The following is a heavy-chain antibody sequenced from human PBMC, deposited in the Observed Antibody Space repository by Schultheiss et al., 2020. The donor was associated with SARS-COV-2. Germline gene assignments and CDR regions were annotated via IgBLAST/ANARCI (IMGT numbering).Heavy chain of an antibody. Sequence: SQTLSLTCAVYGGSFSGYYWSWIRQPPGKGLEWIGYIYYSGSTNYNPSLKSRVTISVDTSKNQFSLKLSSVTAADTAVYYCARHYGSGSYCIDYWGQGTLVTVSS. V-gene: IGHV4-59*08. J-gene: IGHJ4*02. D-gene: IGHD3-10*01. CDR2: IYYSGST. CDR1: GGSFSGYY. CDR3: ARHYGSGSYCIDY.